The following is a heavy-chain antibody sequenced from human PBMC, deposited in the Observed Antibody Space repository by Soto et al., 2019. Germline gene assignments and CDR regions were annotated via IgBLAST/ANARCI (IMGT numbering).Heavy chain of an antibody. J-gene: IGHJ6*02. CDR3: ARDLGTTQDYYYGMDV. D-gene: IGHD3-16*01. V-gene: IGHV1-3*01. CDR1: GYTFTSYA. CDR2: INAGNGNT. Sequence: ASVKVSCKASGYTFTSYAMHWVRQAPGQRLEWMGWINAGNGNTKYSQKFQGRVTITRDTSASTAYMELSSLRSEDTAVYYCARDLGTTQDYYYGMDVWGQGTTVTVSS.